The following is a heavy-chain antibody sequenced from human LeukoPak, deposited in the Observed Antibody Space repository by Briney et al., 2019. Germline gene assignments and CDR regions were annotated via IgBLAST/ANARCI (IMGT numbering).Heavy chain of an antibody. V-gene: IGHV3-74*01. Sequence: GGSLRLSCAASGFTFSSFWPHWVRQAPGKGPVCVLSMNSDGSSTTYADSVKGRFTISRDNAKNTLYLQMNSLRVEDTAVYYCARGSKYSSSWYVDYWGQGTLVTVSS. CDR2: MNSDGSST. CDR3: ARGSKYSSSWYVDY. D-gene: IGHD6-13*01. CDR1: GFTFSSFW. J-gene: IGHJ4*02.